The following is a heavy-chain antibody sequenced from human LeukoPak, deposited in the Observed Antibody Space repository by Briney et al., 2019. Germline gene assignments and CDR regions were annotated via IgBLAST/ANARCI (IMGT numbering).Heavy chain of an antibody. D-gene: IGHD3-22*01. V-gene: IGHV4-34*01. Sequence: NTSETLSLTCAVYGGSFSGYYWSWIRQPPGKGLEWIGEINHSGSTNYNPSLKSRVTISVDTSKNQFSLKLSSVTAADTAVYYCARRTPNDSSGYYYVVLTKDAFDIWGQGTMVTVSS. CDR1: GGSFSGYY. CDR2: INHSGST. CDR3: ARRTPNDSSGYYYVVLTKDAFDI. J-gene: IGHJ3*02.